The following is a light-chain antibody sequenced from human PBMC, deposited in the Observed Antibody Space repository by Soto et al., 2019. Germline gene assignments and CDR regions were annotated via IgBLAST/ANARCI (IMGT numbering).Light chain of an antibody. CDR3: DSYTSSSIHV. J-gene: IGLJ1*01. CDR2: EVS. Sequence: QSALTQPASVSGSPGQSITISCTGTSSDVGGYNYVSWYQQHPGKAPKLMLYEVSNRPSGVSNRFSGSKSGNTASLTISGLQAEDEADYYCDSYTSSSIHVFGTGTKVTVL. CDR1: SSDVGGYNY. V-gene: IGLV2-14*01.